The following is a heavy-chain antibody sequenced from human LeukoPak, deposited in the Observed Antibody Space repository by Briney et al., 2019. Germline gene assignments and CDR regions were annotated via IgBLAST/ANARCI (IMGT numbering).Heavy chain of an antibody. CDR1: DFTFSFYW. Sequence: PGGSLRLSCVASDFTFSFYWMTWVRQDPGKGLEWLANILPDGSQKYYVDSVKGRFTISRDNPKNSLYLQIDNLKAEDTAVYYCGRLAHNAWYAIDFWGQGALVTVSS. D-gene: IGHD6-13*01. CDR2: ILPDGSQK. CDR3: GRLAHNAWYAIDF. V-gene: IGHV3-7*01. J-gene: IGHJ4*02.